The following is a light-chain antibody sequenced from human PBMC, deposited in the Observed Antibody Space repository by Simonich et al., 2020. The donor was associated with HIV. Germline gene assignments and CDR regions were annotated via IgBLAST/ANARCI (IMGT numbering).Light chain of an antibody. CDR2: DVT. V-gene: IGLV2-11*01. CDR1: SSDVGGYNY. J-gene: IGLJ3*02. Sequence: QSALTQPRSVSGSPGPSVTISCTGTSSDVGGYNYVSWYRQQPGKAPKLMISDVTTRPSGVPARFAGSKSGNTASLTVSGLQAEDEADYYCSSYAGSNNLVFGGGTKLTVL. CDR3: SSYAGSNNLV.